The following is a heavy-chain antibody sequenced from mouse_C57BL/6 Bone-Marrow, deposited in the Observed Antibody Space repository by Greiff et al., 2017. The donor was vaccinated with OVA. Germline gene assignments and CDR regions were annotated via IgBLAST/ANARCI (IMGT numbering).Heavy chain of an antibody. CDR3: ARGSRYRYFDY. CDR2: SRNKANDYTT. D-gene: IGHD1-1*01. CDR1: GFTFSDFY. J-gene: IGHJ2*01. V-gene: IGHV7-1*01. Sequence: EVQGVESGGGLVQSGRSLRLSCATSGFTFSDFYMEWVRQAPGKGLEWIAASRNKANDYTTEYSASVKGRFIVSRDTSQSILYLQMNALRAEDTAIYYCARGSRYRYFDYWGQGTTLTVSS.